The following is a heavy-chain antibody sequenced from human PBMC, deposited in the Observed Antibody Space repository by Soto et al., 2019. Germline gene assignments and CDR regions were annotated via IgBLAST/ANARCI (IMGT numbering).Heavy chain of an antibody. CDR1: GFTFSSYA. Sequence: RLSCAASGFTFSSYAMSWVRQAPGKGLEWVSAISGSGGSTYYADSVKGRFTISRDNSKNTLYLQMNSLRAEDTAVYYCAKPYYYDSSGGYDAFDIWGQGTMVTVSS. CDR3: AKPYYYDSSGGYDAFDI. V-gene: IGHV3-23*01. CDR2: ISGSGGST. D-gene: IGHD3-22*01. J-gene: IGHJ3*02.